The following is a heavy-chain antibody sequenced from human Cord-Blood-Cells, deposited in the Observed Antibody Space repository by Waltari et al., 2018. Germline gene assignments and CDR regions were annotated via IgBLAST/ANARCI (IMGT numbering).Heavy chain of an antibody. Sequence: QVQLVESGGGVVQPGRSLRLSCAASGFTFSSYGMHWVRQAPGKGLEGGAIISYDGSNKYYADSVKGRFTISRDNSKNTLYLQMNSLRAEDTAVYYCASLTGETGDTDYWGQGTLVTVSS. CDR2: ISYDGSNK. D-gene: IGHD7-27*01. J-gene: IGHJ4*02. V-gene: IGHV3-30*03. CDR1: GFTFSSYG. CDR3: ASLTGETGDTDY.